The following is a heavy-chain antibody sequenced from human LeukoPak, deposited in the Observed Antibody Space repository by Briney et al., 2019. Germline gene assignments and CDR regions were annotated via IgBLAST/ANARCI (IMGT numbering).Heavy chain of an antibody. D-gene: IGHD6-13*01. J-gene: IGHJ4*02. CDR1: GYTFTGYY. CDR3: ALTKAQTPWGAAAATGGLDY. CDR2: INPNSGGT. V-gene: IGHV1-2*02. Sequence: ASVKVSCKASGYTFTGYYMHWVRQAPGQGLEWMGWINPNSGGTNYAQKFQGRVTMTRDTSISTAYMELSRLRSDDTAVYYCALTKAQTPWGAAAATGGLDYWGQGTLVTVSS.